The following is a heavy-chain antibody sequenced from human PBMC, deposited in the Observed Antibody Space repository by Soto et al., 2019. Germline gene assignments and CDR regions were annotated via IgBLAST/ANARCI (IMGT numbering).Heavy chain of an antibody. Sequence: SETLSLTCTVSGGSISSSSYYWGWIRQPPGKGLEWIGSIYYSGSTYYNPSLKSRVTISVDTSKNQFSLKLSSVTAADTAVYYCARHVQVLGYCSSTSCQYYYYYYMDVWGKGTTVTVSS. CDR1: GGSISSSSYY. CDR2: IYYSGST. V-gene: IGHV4-39*01. D-gene: IGHD2-2*01. J-gene: IGHJ6*03. CDR3: ARHVQVLGYCSSTSCQYYYYYYMDV.